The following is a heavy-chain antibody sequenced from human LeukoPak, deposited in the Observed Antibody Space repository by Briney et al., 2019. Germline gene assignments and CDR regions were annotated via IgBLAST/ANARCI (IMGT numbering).Heavy chain of an antibody. Sequence: PSETRSLTCTVSGGPISSSSYYWGWIRQPPGKGLEWIGRIYYSGSTYYNPSLKSRVTISVDTSKNQFSLKLSSVTAAATAVYYCARRVDYYGSGSQNWFDPWGQGTLVTVSS. CDR3: ARRVDYYGSGSQNWFDP. D-gene: IGHD3-10*01. J-gene: IGHJ5*02. CDR1: GGPISSSSYY. CDR2: IYYSGST. V-gene: IGHV4-39*01.